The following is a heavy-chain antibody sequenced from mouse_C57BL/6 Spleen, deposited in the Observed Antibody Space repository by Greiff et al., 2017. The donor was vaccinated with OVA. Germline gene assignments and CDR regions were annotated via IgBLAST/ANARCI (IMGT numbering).Heavy chain of an antibody. J-gene: IGHJ4*01. Sequence: EVQRVESEGGLVQPGSSMKLSCTASGFTFSDYYMAWVRQVPEKGLEWVANINYDGSSTYYLDSLKSRFIISRDNAKNILYLQMSSLKSEDTATYYCARTQLSLYAMDYWGQGTSVTVSS. D-gene: IGHD6-2*01. V-gene: IGHV5-16*01. CDR1: GFTFSDYY. CDR2: INYDGSST. CDR3: ARTQLSLYAMDY.